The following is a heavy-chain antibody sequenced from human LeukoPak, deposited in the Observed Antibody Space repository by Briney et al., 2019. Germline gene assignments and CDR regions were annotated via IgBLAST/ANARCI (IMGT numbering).Heavy chain of an antibody. D-gene: IGHD6-6*01. Sequence: ASVKVSCKASGYTFTRYYMHWVRQAPGQGLEWMGIINPIGGSTSYAQKFEGRVTMTRDTSTSTVYMELSSLRSEDTAVYYCARDRYSSSYENYYFEYWGQGTLVTVSS. V-gene: IGHV1-46*01. CDR3: ARDRYSSSYENYYFEY. J-gene: IGHJ4*02. CDR1: GYTFTRYY. CDR2: INPIGGST.